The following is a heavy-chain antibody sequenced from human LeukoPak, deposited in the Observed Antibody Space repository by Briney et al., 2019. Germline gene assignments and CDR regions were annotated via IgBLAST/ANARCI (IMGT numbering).Heavy chain of an antibody. CDR1: GFTFSTYA. CDR3: AKGWTKYCSGGSCCSPLYYFDY. D-gene: IGHD2-15*01. Sequence: GGSLRLSCAASGFTFSTYAMSWVRQAPGKGLEWVSGISVSGGTTHYADSVKGRFTISRDNSKNTLSLQMNSLRAEDTAVYYCAKGWTKYCSGGSCCSPLYYFDYWGQGTLVTVSS. V-gene: IGHV3-23*01. CDR2: ISVSGGTT. J-gene: IGHJ4*02.